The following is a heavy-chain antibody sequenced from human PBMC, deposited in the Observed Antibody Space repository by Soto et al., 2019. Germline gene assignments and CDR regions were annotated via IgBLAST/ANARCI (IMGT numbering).Heavy chain of an antibody. D-gene: IGHD4-17*01. J-gene: IGHJ6*03. CDR1: GGTFSSYT. CDR2: IIPILGIA. CDR3: ARDLRGDYGDRYYYYYYMDV. V-gene: IGHV1-69*08. Sequence: QVQLVQSGAEVKKPGSSVKVSCEASGGTFSSYTISWVRQAPGQGLEWMGRIIPILGIANYAQKFQGRVTITADKSTSTAYMELSSLRSEDTAVYYCARDLRGDYGDRYYYYYYMDVWGKGTTVTVSS.